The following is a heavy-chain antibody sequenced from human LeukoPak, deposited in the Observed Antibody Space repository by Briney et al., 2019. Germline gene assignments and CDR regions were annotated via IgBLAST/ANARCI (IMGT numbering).Heavy chain of an antibody. CDR2: IFPSGGEI. Sequence: GGSLRLSCAASGFTFSTFAMIWVRQPPGKGLEWVSSIFPSGGEIYYADSVKGRFTISRDNSKNALYLLMNSLRAEDTAVYYCAKDGKRISMIAVVRRGHYFDYWGQGTLVTVSS. D-gene: IGHD3-22*01. V-gene: IGHV3-23*01. J-gene: IGHJ4*02. CDR3: AKDGKRISMIAVVRRGHYFDY. CDR1: GFTFSTFA.